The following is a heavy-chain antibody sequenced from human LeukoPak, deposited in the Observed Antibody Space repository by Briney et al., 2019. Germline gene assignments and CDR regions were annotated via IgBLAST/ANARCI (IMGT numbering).Heavy chain of an antibody. CDR1: GYSISSGYY. D-gene: IGHD3-10*01. J-gene: IGHJ5*02. Sequence: PSETLSLTCTVSGYSISSGYYWGWIRQPPGKGLEWIGSIYHSGSTSYNPSLKSRVTISVDTSKNQFSLKLTSVTAADTAVYYCARGRRAITMVRGVTNWFDPWGQGTLVTVSS. CDR2: IYHSGST. CDR3: ARGRRAITMVRGVTNWFDP. V-gene: IGHV4-38-2*02.